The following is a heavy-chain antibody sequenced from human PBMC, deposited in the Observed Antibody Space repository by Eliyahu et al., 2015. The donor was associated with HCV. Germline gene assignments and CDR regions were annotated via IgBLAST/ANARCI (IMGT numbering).Heavy chain of an antibody. CDR1: GFTFSSXA. Sequence: EVQLLESGGGLVQPGGSLRLSCAASGFTFSSXAMSWVRXAPGKGLEWVSAISGSGGSTYYADSVKGRFTISRDNSKNTLYLQMNSLRAEDTAVYYCAKSSYSSGWYDYWGQGTLVTVSS. J-gene: IGHJ4*02. CDR2: ISGSGGST. D-gene: IGHD6-19*01. CDR3: AKSSYSSGWYDY. V-gene: IGHV3-23*01.